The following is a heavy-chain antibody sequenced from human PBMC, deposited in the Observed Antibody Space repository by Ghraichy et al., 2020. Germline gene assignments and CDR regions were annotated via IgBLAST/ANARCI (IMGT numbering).Heavy chain of an antibody. CDR1: GFTFSNYP. Sequence: GGSLRLSCAASGFTFSNYPMSWVRQAPGKGLEWVSAISGSGVNTYYADSVKGRFTISRDNSKNTLYLQMNSLRAEDTAVYYCAKGGRVGYYYDSSGSSFDYWGQGTLVTVSS. CDR3: AKGGRVGYYYDSSGSSFDY. J-gene: IGHJ4*02. V-gene: IGHV3-23*01. D-gene: IGHD3-22*01. CDR2: ISGSGVNT.